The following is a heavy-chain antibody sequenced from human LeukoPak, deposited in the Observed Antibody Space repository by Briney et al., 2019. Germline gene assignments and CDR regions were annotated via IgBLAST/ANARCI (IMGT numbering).Heavy chain of an antibody. CDR1: GYTFTSYG. CDR2: ISAYNGNT. J-gene: IGHJ5*02. V-gene: IGHV1-18*01. CDR3: AREFVDTAMVTSWFDP. Sequence: ASVEVSCKASGYTFTSYGISWVRQAPGQGLEWMGWISAYNGNTNYAQKLQGRVTMTTDTSTSTAYMELRSLRSDDTAVYYCAREFVDTAMVTSWFDPWGQGTLVTVSS. D-gene: IGHD5-18*01.